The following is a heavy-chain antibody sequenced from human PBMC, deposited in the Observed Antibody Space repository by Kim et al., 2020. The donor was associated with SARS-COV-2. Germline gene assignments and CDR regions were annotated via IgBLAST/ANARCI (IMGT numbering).Heavy chain of an antibody. CDR2: ISWDVITT. J-gene: IGHJ6*02. Sequence: GGSLRLSCVGSGFTFGADTLHWVRQAPGKGLDWVSLISWDVITTYYADSVKGRFTISRDNSKNSLFLEMNSLKIEDTALYYCAREGRGMGYSLDVWGQGT. D-gene: IGHD1-26*01. CDR3: AREGRGMGYSLDV. CDR1: GFTFGADT. V-gene: IGHV3-43*01.